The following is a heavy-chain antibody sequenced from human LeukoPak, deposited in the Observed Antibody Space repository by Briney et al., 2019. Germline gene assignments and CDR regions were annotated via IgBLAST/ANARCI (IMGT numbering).Heavy chain of an antibody. CDR3: ARDPRNVGLAP. Sequence: PGGSLRLSCAASGFTFSSYGMHWVRQAPGKGLEWVAVISYDGSNKYYADSVKGRFTTSRDNSKNTLYLQMNSLRVEDTAVYYCARDPRNVGLAPWGQGTLVTVSS. D-gene: IGHD2-15*01. CDR2: ISYDGSNK. J-gene: IGHJ5*02. V-gene: IGHV3-30*03. CDR1: GFTFSSYG.